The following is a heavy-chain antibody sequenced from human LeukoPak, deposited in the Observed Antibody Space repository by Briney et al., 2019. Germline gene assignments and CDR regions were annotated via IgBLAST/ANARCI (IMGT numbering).Heavy chain of an antibody. Sequence: ASVEVSCKASPYTLTGYYIHWVRQAPGQGLEWMGWINPDSGGTKSAQKFQGRVTMTRDTSINTAYMELSRLASDDTAVYYCATAPGSGYAFDSWGQGTQVTVSS. V-gene: IGHV1-2*02. J-gene: IGHJ4*02. D-gene: IGHD5-12*01. CDR1: PYTLTGYY. CDR2: INPDSGGT. CDR3: ATAPGSGYAFDS.